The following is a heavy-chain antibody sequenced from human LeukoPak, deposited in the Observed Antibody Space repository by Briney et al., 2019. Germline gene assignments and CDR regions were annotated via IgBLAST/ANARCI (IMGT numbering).Heavy chain of an antibody. CDR2: SIPIFGTA. V-gene: IGHV1-69*13. J-gene: IGHJ5*02. CDR1: GGTFSNYA. D-gene: IGHD6-13*01. Sequence: SVKVSCQASGGTFSNYAISWVRQAPAQGLEWMGGSIPIFGTAKYAQKFQGRVTINADESTSTAYMELSRLRSEDTAVYYCAGDGRQQLANWFDPWGQGTLVTVSS. CDR3: AGDGRQQLANWFDP.